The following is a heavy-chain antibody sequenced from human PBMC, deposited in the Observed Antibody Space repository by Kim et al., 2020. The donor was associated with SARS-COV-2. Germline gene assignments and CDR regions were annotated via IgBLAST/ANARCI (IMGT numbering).Heavy chain of an antibody. Sequence: GGSLRLSCAASGFTFGDYAMHWVRQAPGKGLEWVSGISWNSGSICYADSVKGRFTISRDNAKNSLYLQMNSLRAEDTALYYCAKDHKLRFLEWLSFGGYFDYWGQGTLVTVSS. D-gene: IGHD3-3*01. V-gene: IGHV3-9*01. CDR1: GFTFGDYA. CDR2: ISWNSGSI. CDR3: AKDHKLRFLEWLSFGGYFDY. J-gene: IGHJ4*02.